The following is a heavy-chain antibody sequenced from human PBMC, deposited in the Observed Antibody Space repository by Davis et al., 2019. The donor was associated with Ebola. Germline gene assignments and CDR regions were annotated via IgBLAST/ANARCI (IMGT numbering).Heavy chain of an antibody. V-gene: IGHV1-46*01. CDR3: STYEMWTGYVGN. D-gene: IGHD3/OR15-3a*01. J-gene: IGHJ4*02. Sequence: AASAKLSCKASAYKFTRYFMHWVRQAPGQGPEWMGVINPSGGSTSYAEKFRGRVTVTSDTSTSTVYMELSSLRSDDTAVYYCSTYEMWTGYVGNWGQGTLVTVS. CDR2: INPSGGST. CDR1: AYKFTRYF.